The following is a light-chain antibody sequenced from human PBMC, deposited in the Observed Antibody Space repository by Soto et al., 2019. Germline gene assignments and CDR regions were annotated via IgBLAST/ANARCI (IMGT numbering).Light chain of an antibody. V-gene: IGKV3-20*01. CDR3: QQYGSSTPTIT. Sequence: EIVLTQSPGPLSLSPAERATLSCRTSQSVSSIYLAWYQQKPGQAPGLLIYGASSRATGIADRFSGSGSGTDFALTISRLEPEDFAVYYCQQYGSSTPTITFGQGTRLEIK. CDR2: GAS. J-gene: IGKJ5*01. CDR1: QSVSSIY.